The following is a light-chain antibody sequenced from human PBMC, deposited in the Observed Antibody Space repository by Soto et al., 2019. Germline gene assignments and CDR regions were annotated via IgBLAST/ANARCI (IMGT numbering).Light chain of an antibody. CDR3: QQYNSYST. Sequence: DIQMTQSPSTLSASVGDRVTITCRASQSISSWLAWYQQKPGKAPNLLIYKASSLESGVPSRFSGSGSGTEFTLTISSRQPDDCATYYCQQYNSYSTFGQGTRVEIK. V-gene: IGKV1-5*03. CDR1: QSISSW. J-gene: IGKJ1*01. CDR2: KAS.